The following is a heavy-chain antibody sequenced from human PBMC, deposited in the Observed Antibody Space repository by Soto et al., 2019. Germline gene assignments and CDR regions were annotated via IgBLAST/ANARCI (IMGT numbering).Heavy chain of an antibody. D-gene: IGHD6-13*01. CDR2: IGGNGGNT. V-gene: IGHV3-23*01. CDR3: AMSRYSSSWYAF. Sequence: EVQLLESGGGLVQPGGSLRLSCAASGFTFSIYAMTWVRQAPGKGLEWVSTIGGNGGNTYYANSLKGRFTITSDNSKNTLYLRMSSLRAADTSVYYCAMSRYSSSWYAFWGQGTLVTVSS. CDR1: GFTFSIYA. J-gene: IGHJ4*02.